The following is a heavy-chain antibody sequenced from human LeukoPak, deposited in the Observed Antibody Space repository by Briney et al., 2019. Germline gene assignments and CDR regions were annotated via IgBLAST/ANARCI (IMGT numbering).Heavy chain of an antibody. Sequence: ASVKVSCKASGYTFSSYGISWVRQAPGQGLEWIGWISAYNGNTNYAQKLQGRVNMTTDTSTSTAYMELRSLRSDDTAVYYCARDLEWEQHNAFDIWGQGTMVTVSS. CDR1: GYTFSSYG. CDR2: ISAYNGNT. J-gene: IGHJ3*02. CDR3: ARDLEWEQHNAFDI. D-gene: IGHD1-26*01. V-gene: IGHV1-18*01.